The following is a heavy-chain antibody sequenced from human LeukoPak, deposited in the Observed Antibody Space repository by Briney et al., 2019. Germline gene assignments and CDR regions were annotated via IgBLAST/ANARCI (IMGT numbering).Heavy chain of an antibody. CDR3: ARVAYYGGDSGEVDY. D-gene: IGHD4-23*01. Sequence: KPSETLSLTCTVSSGSISSYYWSWIRQPPGKGLEWIRFISYSGNTNYNPSLKSRVTISVDTSKKQFSLTLNSVTAADTAVYYCARVAYYGGDSGEVDYWGQGTLVTVSS. CDR2: ISYSGNT. V-gene: IGHV4-59*08. CDR1: SGSISSYY. J-gene: IGHJ4*02.